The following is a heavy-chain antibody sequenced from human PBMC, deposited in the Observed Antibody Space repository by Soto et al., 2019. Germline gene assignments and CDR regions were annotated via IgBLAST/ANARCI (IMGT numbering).Heavy chain of an antibody. Sequence: GGSLRLSCAASGFMFSNHGMHWVRQAPGKGLEWVAVIWSDGNNRYYADSVKGRFTISRDNSKNTVYLQMSSLRAEDTAVYYCVRGDNWNDEASDYWGQGTLVTAPQ. D-gene: IGHD1-1*01. J-gene: IGHJ4*02. V-gene: IGHV3-33*01. CDR1: GFMFSNHG. CDR2: IWSDGNNR. CDR3: VRGDNWNDEASDY.